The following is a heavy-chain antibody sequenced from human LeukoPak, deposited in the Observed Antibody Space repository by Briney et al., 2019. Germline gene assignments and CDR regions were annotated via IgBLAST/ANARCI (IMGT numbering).Heavy chain of an antibody. Sequence: PSETLSLTCTVSGGSISSSSYYWGWIRQPPGKGLEWIGSIYYSGSTYYNPSLKSRVTISVDTSKNQFSLKLSSVTAADTAVYYCVATVTLGSCRWGQGTLVTVSS. CDR3: VATVTLGSCR. CDR2: IYYSGST. CDR1: GGSISSSSYY. D-gene: IGHD4-17*01. J-gene: IGHJ4*02. V-gene: IGHV4-39*07.